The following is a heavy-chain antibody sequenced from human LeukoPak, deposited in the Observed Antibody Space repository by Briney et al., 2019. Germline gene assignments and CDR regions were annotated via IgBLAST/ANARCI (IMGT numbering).Heavy chain of an antibody. CDR2: IYTSGST. D-gene: IGHD6-13*01. CDR3: ARWGLRVGKQQLVLSGAFDI. CDR1: GGSISSYY. J-gene: IGHJ3*02. V-gene: IGHV4-4*07. Sequence: MPSETLSLTCTVSGGSISSYYWSWIRQPAGKGLEWIGRIYTSGSTNHNPSLKSRVTMSVDTSKNQFSLKLGSVTAADTAVYYCARWGLRVGKQQLVLSGAFDIWGQGTMVTVSS.